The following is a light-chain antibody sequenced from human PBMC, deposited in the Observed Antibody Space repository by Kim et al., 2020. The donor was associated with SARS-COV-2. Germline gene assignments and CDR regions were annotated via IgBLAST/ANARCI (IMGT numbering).Light chain of an antibody. CDR1: QNINNF. V-gene: IGKV1-5*03. CDR3: QQYRSYPWT. Sequence: ASVGDRVTSTCRASQNINNFLAWYQQKPGKAPKLLIYKSSSLKIGVSSRFSGSGSGTEFTLAASGLQPDDFATYYCQQYRSYPWTFGQGTKVDIK. J-gene: IGKJ1*01. CDR2: KSS.